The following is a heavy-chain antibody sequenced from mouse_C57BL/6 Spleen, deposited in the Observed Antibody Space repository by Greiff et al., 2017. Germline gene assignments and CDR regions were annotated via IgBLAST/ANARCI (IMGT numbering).Heavy chain of an antibody. Sequence: EVKLVESGGDLVKPGGSLKLSCAASGFTFTNYGMSWVRQTPDKRLEWVATISSRGSNIYYPDSVKGRFTISRNNAKNTLYLQSNSLKSEDTAMYYCARHHSLRWPFDDWGQSTTLTVSS. V-gene: IGHV5-6*01. CDR3: ARHHSLRWPFDD. CDR2: ISSRGSNI. CDR1: GFTFTNYG. D-gene: IGHD1-1*01. J-gene: IGHJ2*01.